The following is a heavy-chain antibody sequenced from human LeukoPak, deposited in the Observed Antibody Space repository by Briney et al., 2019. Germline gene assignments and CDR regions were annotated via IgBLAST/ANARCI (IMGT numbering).Heavy chain of an antibody. CDR3: ARDPVRGRWFDP. CDR1: GYTFTGYY. J-gene: IGHJ5*02. V-gene: IGHV1-2*02. D-gene: IGHD3-10*01. Sequence: ASVKVSCKASGYTFTGYYMHWVRQAPGQGLEWMGWINPNNGDTHYAQKFQGTVTMTRDTSISTAYMELSSLRSDDTAVYYCARDPVRGRWFDPWGQGTLVTASS. CDR2: INPNNGDT.